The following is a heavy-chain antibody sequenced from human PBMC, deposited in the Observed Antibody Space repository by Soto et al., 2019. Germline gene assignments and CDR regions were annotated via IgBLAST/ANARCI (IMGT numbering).Heavy chain of an antibody. V-gene: IGHV4-31*03. J-gene: IGHJ6*02. CDR3: ARDFTCSSGPTLGMDV. CDR1: GGSISSGGYY. CDR2: MYYSGST. D-gene: IGHD6-19*01. Sequence: QVQLQESGPGLVKPSQTLSLTCTVSGGSISSGGYYWSWIRQHPGKGLEWIGYMYYSGSTHYNPSLMMRVTISVDTSKNQFSLKLSSATAADTAVYYCARDFTCSSGPTLGMDVWGQGTTVTVSS.